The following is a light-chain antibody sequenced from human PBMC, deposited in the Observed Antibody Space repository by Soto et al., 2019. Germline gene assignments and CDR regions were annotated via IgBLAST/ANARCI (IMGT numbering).Light chain of an antibody. CDR3: ISYGASHNYV. J-gene: IGLJ1*01. CDR1: SSDVGGYNY. CDR2: EVS. Sequence: QSVRTQPPSASGSLGQSVTISCTGTSSDVGGYNYVSWYQQHPGKAPKLMIYEVSKRPPGVPDRSSGSKSGDTASLTVSGLQAEDEGDYYCISYGASHNYVFGSGTKVTVL. V-gene: IGLV2-8*01.